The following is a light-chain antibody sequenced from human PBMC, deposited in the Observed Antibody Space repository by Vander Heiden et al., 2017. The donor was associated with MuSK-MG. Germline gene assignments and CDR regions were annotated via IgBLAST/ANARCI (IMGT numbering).Light chain of an antibody. CDR1: QSVSSY. V-gene: IGKV3-11*01. CDR3: QQRSNWPPGYT. CDR2: DAS. J-gene: IGKJ2*01. Sequence: EIVLTQSPATLSLSPGERATLSCRASQSVSSYLAWYQQKPGQAPRLLIYDASNRATGIPARFRCSGSGTDFTLTISSLEPEDFAFYYCQQRSNWPPGYTFGQGTKLEIK.